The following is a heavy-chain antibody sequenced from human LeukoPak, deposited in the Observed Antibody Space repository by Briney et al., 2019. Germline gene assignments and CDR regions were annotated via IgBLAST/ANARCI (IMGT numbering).Heavy chain of an antibody. CDR2: LSFGGGDK. CDR1: GFTFNTYS. CDR3: ARGNHFRDVWYVGE. Sequence: GGSLRLSCIASGFTFNTYSMHWVRQAPGKGLEWVAVLSFGGGDKHYADSVKGRFTISRDNSKNSLYLDMNNLRPEDTAMYYCARGNHFRDVWYVGEWGQGTLVTVSS. D-gene: IGHD3-16*01. V-gene: IGHV3-30-3*01. J-gene: IGHJ4*02.